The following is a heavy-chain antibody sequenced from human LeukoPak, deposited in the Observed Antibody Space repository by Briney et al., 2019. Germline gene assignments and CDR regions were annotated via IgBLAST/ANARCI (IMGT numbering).Heavy chain of an antibody. Sequence: GGSLRLSCAASGFTFSSYEMNWVRQAPGKGLEWVSYISSSGSTIYYADSVKGRFTISRDNAKNSLYLQMNSLRAEDTAVYCAELGITMIGGVWGKGTTVTISS. D-gene: IGHD3-10*02. CDR1: GFTFSSYE. CDR3: AELGITMIGGV. J-gene: IGHJ6*04. CDR2: ISSSGSTI. V-gene: IGHV3-48*03.